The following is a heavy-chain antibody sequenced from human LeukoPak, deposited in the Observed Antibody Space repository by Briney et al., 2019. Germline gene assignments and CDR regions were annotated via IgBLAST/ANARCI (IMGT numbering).Heavy chain of an antibody. D-gene: IGHD3-10*01. CDR1: GFTFSSHA. V-gene: IGHV3-33*01. Sequence: QSGGSLTLSCAASGFTFSSHAMHWVRQAPGKGLEWVAIIWNDGSNKKYADSGKGRFTVSRDNSKNTVDLQMNSLRAEDTAVYYCARATYGSGSYIIDSWGQGALVTVSS. CDR2: IWNDGSNK. J-gene: IGHJ4*02. CDR3: ARATYGSGSYIIDS.